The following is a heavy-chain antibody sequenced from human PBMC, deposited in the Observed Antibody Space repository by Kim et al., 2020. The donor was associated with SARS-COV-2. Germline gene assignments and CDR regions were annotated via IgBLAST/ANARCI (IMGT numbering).Heavy chain of an antibody. V-gene: IGHV4-39*01. D-gene: IGHD3-10*01. CDR3: ARHFKGPFGELYY. Sequence: YNPSLKSRVTISVDTSKNQFSLKLSSVTAADTAVYYCARHFKGPFGELYYWGQGTLVTVSS. J-gene: IGHJ4*02.